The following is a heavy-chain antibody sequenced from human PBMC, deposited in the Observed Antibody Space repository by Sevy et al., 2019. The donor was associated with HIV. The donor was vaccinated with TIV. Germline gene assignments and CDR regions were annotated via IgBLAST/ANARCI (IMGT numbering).Heavy chain of an antibody. V-gene: IGHV3-30*18. Sequence: GGSLRLSCAASGFTFSSYGMHWVRQAPGKGLEWVAVISYDGSNKYYADSVKGRFTISRDNSKNTLYLQMNSLRAEDTAVYYCAKVGIGRPRDYWGQGTLVTVSS. CDR1: GFTFSSYG. J-gene: IGHJ4*02. CDR2: ISYDGSNK. D-gene: IGHD2-15*01. CDR3: AKVGIGRPRDY.